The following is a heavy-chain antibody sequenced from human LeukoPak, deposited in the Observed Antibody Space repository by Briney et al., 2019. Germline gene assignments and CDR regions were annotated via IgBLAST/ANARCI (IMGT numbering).Heavy chain of an antibody. CDR1: GFTFSNYA. CDR2: ITTITGDT. V-gene: IGHV3-23*01. J-gene: IGHJ2*01. D-gene: IGHD3-9*01. Sequence: GGSLRLSCAASGFTFSNYAMSWVRQAPGKGLEWVSSITTITGDTYYTDSVKGRFTISRDNSKNTIYLQMNSLRAEDTALYYCAKAINTYWYFDLWGRGTLVTVSS. CDR3: AKAINTYWYFDL.